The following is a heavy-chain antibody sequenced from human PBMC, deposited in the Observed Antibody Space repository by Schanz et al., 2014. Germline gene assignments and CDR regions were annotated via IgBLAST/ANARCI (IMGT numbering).Heavy chain of an antibody. CDR2: IIPVLNIA. CDR3: ARAKRFGDMDV. Sequence: QVQLVQSGAEVKKPGSSVKVSCKLSGGTFSSYTISWMRQAPGQGLEWMGKIIPVLNIATYAQRFQGRVSITADTSTNTASMELSSLRSEDTAVYYCARAKRFGDMDVWGRGTTVTVSS. V-gene: IGHV1-69*02. D-gene: IGHD3-10*01. CDR1: GGTFSSYT. J-gene: IGHJ6*02.